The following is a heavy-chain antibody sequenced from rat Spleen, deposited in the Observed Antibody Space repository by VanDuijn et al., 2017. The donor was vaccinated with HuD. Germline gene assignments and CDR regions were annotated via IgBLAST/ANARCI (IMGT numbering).Heavy chain of an antibody. J-gene: IGHJ2*01. CDR2: ISYSGFT. D-gene: IGHD1-11*01. CDR3: ARENYGGYYFDY. Sequence: EVQLQESGPGLVKPSQSLSLTCSVTGYSITNNYWGWIRKFPGNKMEWMGYISYSGFTSYNPSLRSRISITRDTSKNQFFLQLNSVSTDDAATYYCARENYGGYYFDYWGQGVMVTVSS. CDR1: GYSITNNY. V-gene: IGHV3-1*01.